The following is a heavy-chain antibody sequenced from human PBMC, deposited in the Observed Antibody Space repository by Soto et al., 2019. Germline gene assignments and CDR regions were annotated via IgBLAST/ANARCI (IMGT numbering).Heavy chain of an antibody. J-gene: IGHJ4*02. V-gene: IGHV4-59*01. CDR2: IYYSGST. CDR1: GGSISSYY. D-gene: IGHD3-22*01. CDR3: ARSTYDSSDH. Sequence: SETLSLTCTVSGGSISSYYWSWIRQPPGKGLEWIGYIYYSGSTNYNPSLKSRVTISVDTSKNQFSLKLSSVTAADTAVYYCARSTYDSSDHWGQGTLVTVSS.